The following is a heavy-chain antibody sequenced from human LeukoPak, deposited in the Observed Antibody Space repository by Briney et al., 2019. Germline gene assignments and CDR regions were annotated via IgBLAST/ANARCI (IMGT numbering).Heavy chain of an antibody. CDR2: INHSGST. V-gene: IGHV4-34*01. CDR3: ARGTGSSWYGGPFDS. D-gene: IGHD6-13*01. J-gene: IGHJ4*02. Sequence: SETLSLTCAVYGGSFSGYYWSWIRHPPGKGLELIGEINHSGSTNYNPSLKSRVTTSVDTSKNQFSLKLSSVTAAGTAVYYCARGTGSSWYGGPFDSWGQGTLVTVSS. CDR1: GGSFSGYY.